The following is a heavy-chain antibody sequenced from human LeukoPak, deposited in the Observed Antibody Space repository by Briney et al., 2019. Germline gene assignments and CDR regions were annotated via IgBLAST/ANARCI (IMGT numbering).Heavy chain of an antibody. CDR3: ARAEEGYCSSTSCYRGQYYFDY. CDR2: INHSGST. J-gene: IGHJ4*02. D-gene: IGHD2-2*02. CDR1: GGSFSGYY. V-gene: IGHV4-34*01. Sequence: SETLSLTCAVYGGSFSGYYWSWIRQPPGKGLEWIGEINHSGSTNYNPSLKSRVTISVDTSKNQFSLKLSSVTAADTAVYYCARAEEGYCSSTSCYRGQYYFDYWGQGTLVTVSS.